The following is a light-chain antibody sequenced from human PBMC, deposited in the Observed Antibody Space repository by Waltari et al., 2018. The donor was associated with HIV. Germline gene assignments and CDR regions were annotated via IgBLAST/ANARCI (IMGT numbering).Light chain of an antibody. CDR3: QVWDSSSDHPGVV. CDR2: DDS. Sequence: SYVLTQPPSVSVAPGQTARITCGGNNTGTKSVHWYQQMPGQAPVLVVYDDSDRPSGISERFSGSNSGGTATLTISRVEAGDEADYYCQVWDSSSDHPGVVFGGGTKLTVL. V-gene: IGLV3-21*02. CDR1: NTGTKS. J-gene: IGLJ3*02.